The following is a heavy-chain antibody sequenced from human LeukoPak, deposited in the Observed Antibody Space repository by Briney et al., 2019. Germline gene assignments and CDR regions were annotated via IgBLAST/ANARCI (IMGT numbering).Heavy chain of an antibody. V-gene: IGHV3-9*01. CDR1: GFTFDDYA. J-gene: IGHJ4*02. D-gene: IGHD1-26*01. CDR3: ARRPVGEPI. Sequence: GGSLRLSCAASGFTFDDYAMHWVRQAPGKGLEWVSGISWNSGSIGYADSVKGRFTISRDNAKNSLYLQMNSLRAEDTAVYYCARRPVGEPIWGQGTLVTVSS. CDR2: ISWNSGSI.